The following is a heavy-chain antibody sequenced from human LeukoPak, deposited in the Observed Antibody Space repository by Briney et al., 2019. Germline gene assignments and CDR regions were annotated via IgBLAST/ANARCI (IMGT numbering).Heavy chain of an antibody. D-gene: IGHD3-10*01. CDR1: GYTFTSYY. V-gene: IGHV1-46*01. CDR3: AREATYYGSGRNYGMDV. CDR2: INPIGGTT. Sequence: ASVKVSCKASGYTFTSYYMHWVRQAPGQGLEWMGVINPIGGTTSNAQKFHGRLTMTRDTSTSTVYIELSSLRSEDTAVYYCAREATYYGSGRNYGMDVWGQGTTVTVSS. J-gene: IGHJ6*02.